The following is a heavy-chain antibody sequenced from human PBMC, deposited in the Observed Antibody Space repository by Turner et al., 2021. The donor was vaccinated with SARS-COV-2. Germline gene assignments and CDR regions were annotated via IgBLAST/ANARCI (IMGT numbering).Heavy chain of an antibody. J-gene: IGHJ4*02. Sequence: QMQPVESAGAVVQPGRSFRASFRPPAFPSSNSGVHWVPQAPGKGLEWGAVISYDGSNKDYADYVKGRFTISRENSKNTLYLQMNSLRAEDTAVYYCAKSGGMYCSGGNCYSSYFDYWGQGTLVTVSS. V-gene: IGHV3-30*18. CDR2: ISYDGSNK. CDR3: AKSGGMYCSGGNCYSSYFDY. CDR1: AFPSSNSG. D-gene: IGHD2-15*01.